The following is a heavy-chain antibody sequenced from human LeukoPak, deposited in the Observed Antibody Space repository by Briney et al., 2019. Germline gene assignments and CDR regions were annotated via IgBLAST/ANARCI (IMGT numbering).Heavy chain of an antibody. V-gene: IGHV4-59*01. CDR3: ARVRDDLWSGYYRQPFDP. D-gene: IGHD3-3*01. J-gene: IGHJ5*02. CDR1: GGAIRSYY. Sequence: LETLSLTCTVSGGAIRSYYWSWIRQSPGKGLEWIGYIYYSGSTNYNPYLKNRVTISVDTSKNQFSLKLSSVTAADTAVYYCARVRDDLWSGYYRQPFDPWGQGTLVTVSS. CDR2: IYYSGST.